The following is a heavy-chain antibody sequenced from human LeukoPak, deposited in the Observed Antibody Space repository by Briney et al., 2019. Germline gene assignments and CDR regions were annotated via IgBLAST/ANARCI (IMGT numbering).Heavy chain of an antibody. Sequence: GGSLRLSCAASGFTFSSRWMGWVRQAPGEGLEWVANIKHDGSTQYYVGSVKGRFTISRDNARNSLFLQMNSLRAEDTAVYYCAKHGDYSFEDWGQGTLVTVSS. V-gene: IGHV3-7*01. J-gene: IGHJ4*02. CDR2: IKHDGSTQ. CDR3: AKHGDYSFED. D-gene: IGHD4-17*01. CDR1: GFTFSSRW.